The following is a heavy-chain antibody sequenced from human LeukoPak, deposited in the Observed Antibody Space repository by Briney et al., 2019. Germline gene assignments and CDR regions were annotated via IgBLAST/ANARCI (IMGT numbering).Heavy chain of an antibody. CDR1: GFTFSSYN. D-gene: IGHD1-26*01. J-gene: IGHJ5*02. CDR3: ARGGGSYVNWFDP. V-gene: IGHV3-48*01. CDR2: ISGSGTTI. Sequence: PGGSLRLSCVASGFTFSSYNMNWVRQPPGKGLEWVSYISGSGTTIYYADSVRGRFTISRDNAKNSLYLQMKSLRAEDTAVYYCARGGGSYVNWFDPWGQGTLVTV.